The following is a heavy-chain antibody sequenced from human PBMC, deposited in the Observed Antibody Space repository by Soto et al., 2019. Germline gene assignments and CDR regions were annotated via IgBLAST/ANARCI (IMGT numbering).Heavy chain of an antibody. Sequence: QVQLQESGPGLVKPSGTLSLTCAVSGGSIRSSNWWRWVRQPPGKGLEWIGEIYHSGSTNYNPTLTTRVIMSVEKSTKQFSLTLSSVTAADPAVYSCASTRWDGYTGYSVDYWGQGTLVTVSS. CDR1: GGSIRSSNW. CDR3: ASTRWDGYTGYSVDY. V-gene: IGHV4-4*02. D-gene: IGHD1-1*01. J-gene: IGHJ4*02. CDR2: IYHSGST.